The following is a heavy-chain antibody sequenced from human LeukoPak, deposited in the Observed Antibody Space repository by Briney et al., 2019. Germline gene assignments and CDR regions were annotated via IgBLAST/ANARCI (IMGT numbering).Heavy chain of an antibody. D-gene: IGHD3-3*01. J-gene: IGHJ6*02. CDR3: ARDLTGYYDFWSGHYYYGMDV. CDR1: GATFSSYS. Sequence: SVKVSCKASGATFSSYSISGVRQAPGQGLEGMGGIIPIFGTANYAQKFQGRVTITADESTSTAYMELSSLRSEDTAVYYCARDLTGYYDFWSGHYYYGMDVWGQGTTVTVSS. V-gene: IGHV1-69*13. CDR2: IIPIFGTA.